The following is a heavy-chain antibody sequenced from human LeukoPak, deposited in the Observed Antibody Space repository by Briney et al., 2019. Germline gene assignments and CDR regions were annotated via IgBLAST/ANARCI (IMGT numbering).Heavy chain of an antibody. CDR1: GGTLSSYA. CDR2: IIPIFGTA. D-gene: IGHD4/OR15-4a*01. V-gene: IGHV1-69*13. Sequence: ASEKVSCKASGGTLSSYAISWVRQAPGQGLEWMGGIIPIFGTANYAQKFQGRVTITADESTSTAYMELSSLRSEDTAMYYCARNVNGANYFDYWGQGTLVTVSS. J-gene: IGHJ4*02. CDR3: ARNVNGANYFDY.